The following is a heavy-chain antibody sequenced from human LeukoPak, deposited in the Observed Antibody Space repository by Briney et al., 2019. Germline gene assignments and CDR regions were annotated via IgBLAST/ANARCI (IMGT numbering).Heavy chain of an antibody. V-gene: IGHV4-30-4*01. D-gene: IGHD2-2*01. CDR3: ARVTGGCSSTSCSAGYFDY. Sequence: PSETLSLTCTFSGGSISRGDYYWSCIRHPPGKGLEWIGYIYYSGSTYYNPPLKSRVTLSVDASKNQFSLKLSSVTAADTAVYYCARVTGGCSSTSCSAGYFDYWGQGTLVTVSS. J-gene: IGHJ4*02. CDR2: IYYSGST. CDR1: GGSISRGDYY.